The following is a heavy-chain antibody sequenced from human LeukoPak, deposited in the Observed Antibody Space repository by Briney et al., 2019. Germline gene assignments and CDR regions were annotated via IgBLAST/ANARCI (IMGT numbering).Heavy chain of an antibody. Sequence: GGSLRLSCAASGFTFSSYAMSWVRQAPGKGLEWVSAISGSGGGTYYADSVKGRFTISRDNSKNTLYLQMNSLRAEDTAVYYCAKPPGFYCTNGVCHFDYWGQGTLVTVSS. J-gene: IGHJ4*02. CDR2: ISGSGGGT. CDR3: AKPPGFYCTNGVCHFDY. V-gene: IGHV3-23*01. D-gene: IGHD2-8*01. CDR1: GFTFSSYA.